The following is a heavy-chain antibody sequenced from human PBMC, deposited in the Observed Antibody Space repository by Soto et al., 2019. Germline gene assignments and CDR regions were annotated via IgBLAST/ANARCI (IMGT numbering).Heavy chain of an antibody. Sequence: SETLSLTCTVSGASISSGGFYWSWIRHHPEKGLEWIGYTYYSGSTYYNPSLKSRVTISVDTSKNQFSLKLSSVTAADTAVYYCARETFGEYDSSGYFFAFDIWGQGTMVTVSS. J-gene: IGHJ3*02. CDR3: ARETFGEYDSSGYFFAFDI. V-gene: IGHV4-30-4*08. CDR1: GASISSGGFY. CDR2: TYYSGST. D-gene: IGHD3-22*01.